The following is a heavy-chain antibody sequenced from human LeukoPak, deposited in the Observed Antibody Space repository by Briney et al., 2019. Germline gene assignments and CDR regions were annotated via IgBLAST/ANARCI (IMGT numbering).Heavy chain of an antibody. J-gene: IGHJ4*02. CDR1: GFIFSSIR. CDR3: VEGNSMDH. CDR2: IKEDGSQK. V-gene: IGHV3-7*05. Sequence: GGSLRLSCGGSGFIFSSIRMSWVRQAPGKGLEWVANIKEDGSQKRYLDSVKGRFTISRDNARNSLYLQMNSLRAEDTAVYYCVEGNSMDHWGQGTLVTVSS. D-gene: IGHD1-7*01.